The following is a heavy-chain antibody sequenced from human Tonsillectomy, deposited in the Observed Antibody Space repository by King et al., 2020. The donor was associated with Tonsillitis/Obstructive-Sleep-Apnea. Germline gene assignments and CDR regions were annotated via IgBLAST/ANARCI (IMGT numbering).Heavy chain of an antibody. V-gene: IGHV4-34*01. Sequence: VQLQQWGAGLLKPSETLSLTCAVYGGSFSGYYWSWIRQPPGKGLEWIGEINHSGSTNYNPSLKSRVTISVDTSKNQFSLKLSSVTAADTAVYYCARDPYCSSTSCPEDYYYYYMDVWGKGTTVTVS. D-gene: IGHD2-2*01. CDR3: ARDPYCSSTSCPEDYYYYYMDV. CDR2: INHSGST. J-gene: IGHJ6*03. CDR1: GGSFSGYY.